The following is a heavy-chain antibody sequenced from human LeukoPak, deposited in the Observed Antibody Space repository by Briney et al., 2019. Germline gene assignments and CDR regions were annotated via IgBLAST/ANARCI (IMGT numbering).Heavy chain of an antibody. D-gene: IGHD2-2*01. CDR1: EFTFSSYA. V-gene: IGHV3-30*04. Sequence: PGGSLRLSCAASEFTFSSYAMHWVRQAPGKGLEWVAVITYDGSNKNYADSVNGRFTISRDNSKDTLYLQMNGLRAEDTAVYYCARARTDCGSTSCFGHFDYWGQGTLVTVSS. CDR3: ARARTDCGSTSCFGHFDY. J-gene: IGHJ4*02. CDR2: ITYDGSNK.